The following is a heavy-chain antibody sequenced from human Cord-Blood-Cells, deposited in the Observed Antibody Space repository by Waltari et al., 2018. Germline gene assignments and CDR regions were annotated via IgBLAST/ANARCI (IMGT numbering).Heavy chain of an antibody. CDR2: YYYSGST. CDR1: GGSILSRSYY. D-gene: IGHD6-13*01. CDR3: AAGMAAAGTRWFDP. J-gene: IGHJ5*02. V-gene: IGHV4-39*01. Sequence: QLQLQESGPGLVQPSGTLSPTCTVSGGSILSRSYYWGWLRQPPGRGLAWSGSYYYSGSTYYNPSLKSLVTISVDTSKNQFSLKLSSVTAADTAVYYCAAGMAAAGTRWFDPWGQGTLVTVSS.